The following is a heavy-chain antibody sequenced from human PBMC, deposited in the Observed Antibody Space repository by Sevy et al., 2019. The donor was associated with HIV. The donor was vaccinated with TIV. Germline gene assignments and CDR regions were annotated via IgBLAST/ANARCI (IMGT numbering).Heavy chain of an antibody. J-gene: IGHJ4*02. CDR3: AKNIMGQWQDY. Sequence: GSLRLSCAASGFTFSSYAMSWVRQAPGKGLEWVSLINSNGATTYYADSVKGRFTISRDNSKNTLYLQMNSLRAEDTAVYYCAKNIMGQWQDYWGQGTLVTVSS. V-gene: IGHV3-23*01. CDR1: GFTFSSYA. CDR2: INSNGATT. D-gene: IGHD6-19*01.